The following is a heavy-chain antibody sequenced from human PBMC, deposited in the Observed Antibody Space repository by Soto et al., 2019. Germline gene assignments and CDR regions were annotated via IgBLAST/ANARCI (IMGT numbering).Heavy chain of an antibody. V-gene: IGHV4-30-2*01. Sequence: PSETLSLTCAVSGGSISSGGYSWSWIRQPPGKGLEWIGYIYHSGSTYYNPSLKSRVTISVDRSKNQFSLKLSSVTAADTAVYYCASERGYCSGGSCPSKSDYYYYYYGMDVCGQGTTVTVSS. D-gene: IGHD2-15*01. CDR1: GGSISSGGYS. CDR3: ASERGYCSGGSCPSKSDYYYYYYGMDV. CDR2: IYHSGST. J-gene: IGHJ6*02.